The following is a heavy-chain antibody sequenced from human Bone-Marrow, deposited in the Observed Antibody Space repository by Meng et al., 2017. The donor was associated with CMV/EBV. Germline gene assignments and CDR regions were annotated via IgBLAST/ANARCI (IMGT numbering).Heavy chain of an antibody. CDR3: AISLIVEVSDATGRIMTGTSGIDF. V-gene: IGHV1-2*02. CDR1: GYTFTDYY. CDR2: INPSSGGI. Sequence: ASVKVSCKASGYTFTDYYIHWVRQAPGRGPEWMGWINPSSGGIKYAQKFQGRVTLTRDTSIRAAYMELSRLRSDDTAVYYCAISLIVEVSDATGRIMTGTSGIDFWGQGTLVTVSS. J-gene: IGHJ4*02. D-gene: IGHD2-2*01.